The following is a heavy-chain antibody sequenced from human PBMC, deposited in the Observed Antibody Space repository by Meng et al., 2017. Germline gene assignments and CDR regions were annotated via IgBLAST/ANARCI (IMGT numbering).Heavy chain of an antibody. CDR2: INPNSGGT. J-gene: IGHJ4*02. CDR3: ARDPPPDYGDEGG. V-gene: IGHV1-2*02. CDR1: GYTFTGYY. D-gene: IGHD4-17*01. Sequence: ASVKVSCKASGYTFTGYYMHWVRQAPGQGLEWMGWINPNSGGTNYAQKFQGRVTMTRDTSISTAYMELSRLRSDDTAVYYCARDPPPDYGDEGGWGQGTLVTVSS.